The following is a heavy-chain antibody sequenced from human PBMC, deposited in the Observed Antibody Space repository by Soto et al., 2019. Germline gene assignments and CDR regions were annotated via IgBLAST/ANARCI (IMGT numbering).Heavy chain of an antibody. CDR1: GFTFSSYA. CDR3: ERDSVGASRSWYTEYFQH. V-gene: IGHV3-30-3*01. J-gene: IGHJ1*01. CDR2: ISYDGINK. D-gene: IGHD6-13*01. Sequence: QVQLVESGGGVVQPGRSLRLSCAASGFTFSSYAMHWVRQAPGKGLEWVAVISYDGINKYYADSVKGRFTISRDNSKNTLYLQMNRLIAEDTAVYYCERDSVGASRSWYTEYFQHWGQGTLVTVSS.